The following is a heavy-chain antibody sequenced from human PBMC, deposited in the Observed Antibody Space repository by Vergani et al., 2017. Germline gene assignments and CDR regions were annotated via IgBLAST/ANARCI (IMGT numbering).Heavy chain of an antibody. J-gene: IGHJ5*02. Sequence: QVQLVQSGAEVKKPGSSVKVSCKASGYTFTGYYMHWVRQAPGQGLEWMGWINPNSGGTNYAQKFQGRFTMTRDTSISTAYMELSRLRSDDTAVYYCARDLSSRRAPNWFDPWGQGTLVTVSS. CDR1: GYTFTGYY. CDR3: ARDLSSRRAPNWFDP. D-gene: IGHD2-2*01. CDR2: INPNSGGT. V-gene: IGHV1-2*02.